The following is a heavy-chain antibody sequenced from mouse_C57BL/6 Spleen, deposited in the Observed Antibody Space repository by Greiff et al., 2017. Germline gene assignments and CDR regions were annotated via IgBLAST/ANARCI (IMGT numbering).Heavy chain of an antibody. CDR3: ARSHLTYYFDY. J-gene: IGHJ2*01. CDR2: IYPGDGDT. V-gene: IGHV1-82*01. Sequence: VKLQESGPELVKPGASVKISCKASGYAFSSSWMNWVKQRPGKGLEWIGRIYPGDGDTNYNGKFKGKATLTADKSSSTAYMQLSSLTSEDSAVYFCARSHLTYYFDYWGQGTTLTVSS. CDR1: GYAFSSSW.